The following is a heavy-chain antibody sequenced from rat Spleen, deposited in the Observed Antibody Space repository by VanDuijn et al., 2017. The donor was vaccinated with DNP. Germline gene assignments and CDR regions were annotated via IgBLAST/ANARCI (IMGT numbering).Heavy chain of an antibody. CDR3: TTLNYPGG. Sequence: EVQLVESGGGLVQPGRSLKLSCAASGFTFSDYNMAWVRQAPKKGLEWVAAISPSGSRPYSPDSVKGRFTISRDTAKSSLYLQMDSLRSEDTATYYCTTLNYPGGWGQGVMVTVSS. CDR2: ISPSGSRP. V-gene: IGHV5S10*01. CDR1: GFTFSDYN. D-gene: IGHD1-4*01. J-gene: IGHJ2*01.